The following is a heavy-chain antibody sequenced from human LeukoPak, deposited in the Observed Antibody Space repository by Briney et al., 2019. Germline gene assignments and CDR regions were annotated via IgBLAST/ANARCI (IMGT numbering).Heavy chain of an antibody. Sequence: ASVKVSCKASGGTFSSYAISWVRQAPGQGLEWMGRIIPIFGTANYAQKFQGRVTITADESTSTAYMELSSLRSEDTAVYYCARGIVVVPAAISARGYYYYMDVWGKGTTVTVSS. J-gene: IGHJ6*03. D-gene: IGHD2-2*02. CDR3: ARGIVVVPAAISARGYYYYMDV. V-gene: IGHV1-69*13. CDR1: GGTFSSYA. CDR2: IIPIFGTA.